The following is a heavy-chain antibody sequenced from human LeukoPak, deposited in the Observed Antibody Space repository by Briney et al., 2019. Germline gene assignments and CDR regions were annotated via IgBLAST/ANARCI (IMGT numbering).Heavy chain of an antibody. CDR2: IKRDGSDQ. V-gene: IGHV3-7*01. J-gene: IGHJ4*02. CDR3: VGPKD. CDR1: GFTFSDYW. Sequence: PGRSLRLSCAASGFTFSDYWMNWVRQTPGKGLEWVANIKRDGSDQNYVGSVKGRFTISRDNAKNSLYLQMNSLRAEDTAMYYCVGPKDWGQGTLVTVSS.